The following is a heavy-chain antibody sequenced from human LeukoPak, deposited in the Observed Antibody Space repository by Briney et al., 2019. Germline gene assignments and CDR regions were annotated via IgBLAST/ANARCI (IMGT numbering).Heavy chain of an antibody. CDR3: TTGSRRGLDGGYYYYYMDV. CDR1: GFTFSNAW. Sequence: GGSLRLSCAASGFTFSNAWMSWARQAPGKGMEWVGRIKSKTDGGTTDYAAPVKARFTISRDDSKNTLYLQMNSLKTKDTAVYYCTTGSRRGLDGGYYYYYMDVWGKGTTVTVSS. V-gene: IGHV3-15*01. CDR2: IKSKTDGGTT. J-gene: IGHJ6*03. D-gene: IGHD2-15*01.